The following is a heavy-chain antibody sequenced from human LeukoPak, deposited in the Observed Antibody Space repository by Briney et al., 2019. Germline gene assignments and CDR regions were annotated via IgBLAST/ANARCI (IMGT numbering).Heavy chain of an antibody. D-gene: IGHD3-10*01. CDR2: INHSGST. J-gene: IGHJ4*02. CDR1: GGSFSGYY. Sequence: PSETLSLTCAAYGGSFSGYYWSWIRQPPGKGLEWIGEINHSGSTNYSPSLKSRVTISVDTSKNQFSLKLSSVTAADTAVYYCARGPEPYGRRRGAFVYWGQGTLVTVSS. V-gene: IGHV4-34*01. CDR3: ARGPEPYGRRRGAFVY.